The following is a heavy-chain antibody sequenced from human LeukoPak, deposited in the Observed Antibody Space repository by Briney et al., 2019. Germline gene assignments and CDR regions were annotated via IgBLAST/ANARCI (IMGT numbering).Heavy chain of an antibody. CDR3: ARDHPGTVFGVVRLRDDAFDI. J-gene: IGHJ3*02. CDR1: GYSISSGYY. CDR2: IYHCGST. Sequence: SETLSLTCTVSGYSISSGYYWGWIRQPPGKGLEWIGSIYHCGSTYYNPSLKSRVTISVDTSKNQFSLKLSSVTAADTAVYYCARDHPGTVFGVVRLRDDAFDIWGQGTMVTVSS. D-gene: IGHD3-3*01. V-gene: IGHV4-38-2*02.